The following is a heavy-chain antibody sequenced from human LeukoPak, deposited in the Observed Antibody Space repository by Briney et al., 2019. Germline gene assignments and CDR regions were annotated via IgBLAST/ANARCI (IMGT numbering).Heavy chain of an antibody. CDR3: ARTATVKADFDY. Sequence: ASVKVSCKASGYTFTSYAMHWVRQAPGQRLEWMGWINAGNGNTKYSQKFQGRVTITRDTSISTAYMELSRLRSDDTAVYYCARTATVKADFDYWGQGTLVTVSS. V-gene: IGHV1-3*01. D-gene: IGHD4-11*01. J-gene: IGHJ4*02. CDR2: INAGNGNT. CDR1: GYTFTSYA.